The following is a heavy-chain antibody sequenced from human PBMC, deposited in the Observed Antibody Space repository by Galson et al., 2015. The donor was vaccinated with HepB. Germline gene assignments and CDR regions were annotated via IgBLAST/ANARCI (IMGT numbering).Heavy chain of an antibody. D-gene: IGHD3-22*01. Sequence: QSGAEVKKPGESLKISCKGSGYSFTSYWIGWVRQMPGKGLEWMGIIYPGDSDTRYSPSFQGQVTISADKSISTAYLQWSSLKASDTAMYYCARGGSSAHDPGENAEYFQHWGQGTLVTVSS. CDR2: IYPGDSDT. J-gene: IGHJ1*01. V-gene: IGHV5-51*01. CDR3: ARGGSSAHDPGENAEYFQH. CDR1: GYSFTSYW.